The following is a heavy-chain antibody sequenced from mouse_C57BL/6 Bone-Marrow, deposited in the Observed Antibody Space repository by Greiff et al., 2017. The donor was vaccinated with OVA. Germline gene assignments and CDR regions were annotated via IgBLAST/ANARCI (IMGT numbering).Heavy chain of an antibody. CDR3: ARGDGYDETWFAY. Sequence: EVQLQQSGPELVKPGASVKMSCKASGYTFTDYNMHWVKQSHGKSLEWIGYINPNNGGTSYNQKFKGKATLTVNKSSSTAYMELRSLTSEDSAVYYCARGDGYDETWFAYWGQGTLVTVSA. J-gene: IGHJ3*01. CDR2: INPNNGGT. V-gene: IGHV1-22*01. D-gene: IGHD2-2*01. CDR1: GYTFTDYN.